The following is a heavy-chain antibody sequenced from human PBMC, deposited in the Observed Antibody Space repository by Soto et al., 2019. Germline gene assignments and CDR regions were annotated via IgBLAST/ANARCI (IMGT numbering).Heavy chain of an antibody. D-gene: IGHD3-3*01. J-gene: IGHJ6*03. V-gene: IGHV1-8*01. CDR1: GYTFASYD. Sequence: ASVKVSCKASGYTFASYDINWVRQATGQGLEWMGWMNPNSGNTGYAQKFQGRVTMTRNTSISTAYMELSSLRSEDTAVYYCARGGFWGGYYYYYYMDVWGKGTTVTVSS. CDR2: MNPNSGNT. CDR3: ARGGFWGGYYYYYYMDV.